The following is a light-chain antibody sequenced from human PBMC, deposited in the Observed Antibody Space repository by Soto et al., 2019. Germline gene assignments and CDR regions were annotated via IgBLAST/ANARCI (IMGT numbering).Light chain of an antibody. CDR1: NIGSKN. J-gene: IGLJ2*01. CDR3: QVWDSRTHVV. Sequence: SYELTQPLSVSVALGQTARITCGGTNIGSKNVHWYQQKPGQAPVLVIYRDYNRPSGIPERFSGSNSVNTATLSISRAQAGDEADYYCQVWDSRTHVVFGGGTKLTVL. V-gene: IGLV3-9*01. CDR2: RDY.